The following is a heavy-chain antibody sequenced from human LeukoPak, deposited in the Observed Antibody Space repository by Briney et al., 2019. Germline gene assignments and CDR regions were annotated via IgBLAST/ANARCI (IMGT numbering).Heavy chain of an antibody. V-gene: IGHV4-30-2*01. CDR3: ARGNSGGYYFDY. CDR2: IYHSGST. Sequence: KPSETLSLTCAVSGGSISSGGYSWSWIRQPPGKGLEWIGYIYHSGSTYYDPSLRSRLTISLDWSKNQFSLRLSSVTAADTAVYYCARGNSGGYYFDYWGQGTLVTVSS. D-gene: IGHD1-7*01. CDR1: GGSISSGGYS. J-gene: IGHJ4*02.